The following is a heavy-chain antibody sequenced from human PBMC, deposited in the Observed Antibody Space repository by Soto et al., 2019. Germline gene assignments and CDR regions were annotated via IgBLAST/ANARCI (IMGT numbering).Heavy chain of an antibody. V-gene: IGHV3-30*18. CDR1: GFTFSSYG. D-gene: IGHD6-13*01. CDR3: AKRYSSSWKTFDY. CDR2: IRYSGSSK. J-gene: IGHJ4*02. Sequence: GGSLRLSCAASGFTFSSYGMHWVRQAPGKGLEWVSAIRYSGSSKYYADSVKGRFTISRDDSKNTLYLQVNSLRAEDTAVYYCAKRYSSSWKTFDYWGQGTQVTVSS.